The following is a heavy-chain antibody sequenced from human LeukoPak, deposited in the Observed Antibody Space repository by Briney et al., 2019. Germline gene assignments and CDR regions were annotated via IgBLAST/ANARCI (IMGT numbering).Heavy chain of an antibody. CDR1: GFTFSSYG. J-gene: IGHJ4*02. CDR3: AKDPDTAMVTYFDY. CDR2: ISYDGSNK. V-gene: IGHV3-30*18. Sequence: PGRSLRLSSAASGFTFSSYGMHWVRLAPGKGLEWVAVISYDGSNKYYADSVKGRFTISRDNSKNTLYLQMNSLRAEDTAVYYCAKDPDTAMVTYFDYWGQGTLVTVSS. D-gene: IGHD5-18*01.